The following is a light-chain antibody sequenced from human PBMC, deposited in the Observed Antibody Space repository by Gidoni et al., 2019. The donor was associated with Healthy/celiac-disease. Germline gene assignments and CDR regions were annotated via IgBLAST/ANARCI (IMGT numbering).Light chain of an antibody. CDR3: QQYGSSPWT. Sequence: EMVLTQSPGTLSLSPGERATLACRASQSVSSSYLAWYQQKPGQAPRLLIYGASSRATGIPDRFSGSGSGTDFTLTISRLEPEAFAVYYCQQYGSSPWTFXXXTKVEIK. CDR2: GAS. CDR1: QSVSSSY. J-gene: IGKJ1*01. V-gene: IGKV3-20*01.